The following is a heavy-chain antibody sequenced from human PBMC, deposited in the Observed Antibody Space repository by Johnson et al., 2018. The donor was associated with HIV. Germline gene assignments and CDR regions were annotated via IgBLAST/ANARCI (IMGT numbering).Heavy chain of an antibody. CDR2: ISWDGGSS. V-gene: IGHV3-43D*03. CDR1: GFTFDNYA. CDR3: VKDSDTYYYGSGDAFDV. J-gene: IGHJ3*01. Sequence: VQLVESGGVMVQPGGSLRLSCAVSGFTFDNYAMHWVRQDPGKGLEWVSLISWDGGSSHYADSVQGRFTISRDNTKNSLYLQMNSLRAEDTALYYCVKDSDTYYYGSGDAFDVWGQGTMVTVSS. D-gene: IGHD3-10*01.